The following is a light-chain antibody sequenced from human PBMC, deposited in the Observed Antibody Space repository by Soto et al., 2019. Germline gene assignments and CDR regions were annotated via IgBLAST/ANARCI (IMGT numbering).Light chain of an antibody. Sequence: DIVLTQSPLSLPVTPGEPASISCRSSQSLLHSNGYNYLDWFQQRPGQPPKLLIHWASTRESGVPDRFSASGSGTDFTLTISSLQAEDVAVYYCQQYYSTPALTFGGGTKVDIK. J-gene: IGKJ4*01. CDR3: QQYYSTPALT. CDR1: QSLLHSNGYNY. CDR2: WAS. V-gene: IGKV4-1*01.